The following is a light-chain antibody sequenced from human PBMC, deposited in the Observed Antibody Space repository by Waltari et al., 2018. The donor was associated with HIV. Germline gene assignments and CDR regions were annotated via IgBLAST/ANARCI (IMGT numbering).Light chain of an antibody. V-gene: IGKV3-11*01. Sequence: EVLLTQSPATLSLSPGESATLSCRASQSVSTSLAWYQHKPGQPPRLLIYDASNRATDNPAMFNGSGSGTDFAITISSLEAEDFAIYYCQQRSNWPRTFGQGTKVEIK. J-gene: IGKJ1*01. CDR3: QQRSNWPRT. CDR2: DAS. CDR1: QSVSTS.